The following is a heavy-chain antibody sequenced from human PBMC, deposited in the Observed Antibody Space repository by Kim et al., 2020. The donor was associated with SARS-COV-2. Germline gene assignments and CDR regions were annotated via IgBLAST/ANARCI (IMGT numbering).Heavy chain of an antibody. D-gene: IGHD3-22*01. J-gene: IGHJ5*02. CDR3: ARGYYDSSGYFWFDP. V-gene: IGHV4-59*09. Sequence: PSPNGRVTISVDTSKNQFSLKLGSGTAADTAVYYCARGYYDSSGYFWFDPWGQGTLVTVSS.